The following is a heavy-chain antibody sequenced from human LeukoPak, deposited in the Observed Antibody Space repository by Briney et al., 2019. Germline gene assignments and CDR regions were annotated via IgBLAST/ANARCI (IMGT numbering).Heavy chain of an antibody. CDR1: GGSVSSNSYY. CDR2: IHDSGST. V-gene: IGHV4-39*07. Sequence: SETLSLTCTVSGGSVSSNSYYWGWIRQPPGKGLEWIGRIHDSGSTYYNPSLKSRVTISVDTSKNQFSLKLSSVTAADTAVYYCAQNEPVQNYDFWSGYYPTSHFDYWGQGTLVTVSS. J-gene: IGHJ4*02. CDR3: AQNEPVQNYDFWSGYYPTSHFDY. D-gene: IGHD3-3*01.